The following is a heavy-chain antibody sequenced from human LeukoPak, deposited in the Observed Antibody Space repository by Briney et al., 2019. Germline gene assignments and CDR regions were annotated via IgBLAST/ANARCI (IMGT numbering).Heavy chain of an antibody. CDR2: MNPNSGNT. J-gene: IGHJ5*02. CDR3: AREWDYYGSWGFDP. D-gene: IGHD3-10*01. CDR1: GYTFTSYY. Sequence: ASVKVSCKASGYTFTSYYMHWVRQAPGQGLEWMGWMNPNSGNTGYAQKFQGRVTMTRNTSISTAYMELSSLRSEDTAVYYCAREWDYYGSWGFDPWGQGTLVTVSS. V-gene: IGHV1-8*02.